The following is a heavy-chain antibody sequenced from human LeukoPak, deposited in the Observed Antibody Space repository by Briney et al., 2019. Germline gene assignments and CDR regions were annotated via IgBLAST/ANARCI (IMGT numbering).Heavy chain of an antibody. CDR3: ARQSSGGYGLGY. D-gene: IGHD5-12*01. V-gene: IGHV1-2*02. CDR2: INPNSGGT. Sequence: GASVKVSCKASGYTFTGNYMHWVRQTPGQGLEWMGWINPNSGGTNYAQKFQGRVTMTRDTSISTAYVELSRLRSDDTAVYYCARQSSGGYGLGYWGQGTLVTVSS. CDR1: GYTFTGNY. J-gene: IGHJ4*02.